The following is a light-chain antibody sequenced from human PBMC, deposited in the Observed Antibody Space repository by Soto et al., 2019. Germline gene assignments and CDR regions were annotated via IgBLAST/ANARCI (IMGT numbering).Light chain of an antibody. CDR1: QSVSSSY. CDR3: QQYGSSPGS. Sequence: EMGLTQSPCTLSLSPGERATLSCRASQSVSSSYLAWYQQKPGQAPRLLIYGASSRATGIPHRFSGSGAGTDFTLTISRLEPKDFAVYYCQQYGSSPGSFGQGTKVDIK. CDR2: GAS. J-gene: IGKJ1*01. V-gene: IGKV3-20*01.